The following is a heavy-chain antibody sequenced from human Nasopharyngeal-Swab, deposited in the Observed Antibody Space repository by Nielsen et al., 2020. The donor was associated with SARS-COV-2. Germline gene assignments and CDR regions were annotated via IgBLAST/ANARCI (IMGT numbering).Heavy chain of an antibody. CDR3: ARDGRSSWYFDL. J-gene: IGHJ2*01. CDR2: IYYSWST. V-gene: IGHV4-59*01. CDR1: GGSISSYY. Sequence: SGTLSLTCTVSGGSISSYYWSWIRQPPGKGLEWIGYIYYSWSTKYNPSLKSRVPISVDTSKNQFSLKLSSVTAADTAIYYCARDGRSSWYFDLWGRGTLVTVSS.